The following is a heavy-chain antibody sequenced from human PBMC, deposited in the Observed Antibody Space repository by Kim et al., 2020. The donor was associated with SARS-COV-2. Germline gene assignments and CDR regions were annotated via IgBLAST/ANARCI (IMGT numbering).Heavy chain of an antibody. D-gene: IGHD2-15*01. J-gene: IGHJ6*02. Sequence: KGRLTISRDNAKNSLYLQMNSLRAEDPAVYYCAKSYCSGGSCLWYYGMDVWGQGTTVTVSS. V-gene: IGHV3-11*03. CDR3: AKSYCSGGSCLWYYGMDV.